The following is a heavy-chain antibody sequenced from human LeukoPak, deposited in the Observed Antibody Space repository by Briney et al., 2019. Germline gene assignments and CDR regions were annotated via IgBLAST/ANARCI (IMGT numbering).Heavy chain of an antibody. Sequence: GRSLRLSCAASGVTFSNAWMSWVRHAPGKGLEWGGGVKSKTDGGTTDYAAPVKGRFTISRDDTKNTLYLQMNSLKPEDTAVYYCTTPSGSGRNDYWGQETLVTVSS. CDR1: GVTFSNAW. J-gene: IGHJ4*02. V-gene: IGHV3-15*01. CDR2: VKSKTDGGTT. D-gene: IGHD1-26*01. CDR3: TTPSGSGRNDY.